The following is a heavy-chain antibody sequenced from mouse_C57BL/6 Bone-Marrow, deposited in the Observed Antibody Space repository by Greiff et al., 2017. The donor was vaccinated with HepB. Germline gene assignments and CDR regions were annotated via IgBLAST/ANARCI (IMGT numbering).Heavy chain of an antibody. CDR1: GYTFTDHT. J-gene: IGHJ3*01. CDR3: ASPGGSGYVRFAY. D-gene: IGHD1-1*01. CDR2: IYPRDGST. V-gene: IGHV1-78*01. Sequence: VKLVESDAELVKPGASVKISCKVSGYTFTDHTIHWMKQRPEQGLEWIGYIYPRDGSTKYNEKFKGKAKLTADKSSSTAYMQLNSLTSEDSAVYFCASPGGSGYVRFAYWGQGTLVTVSA.